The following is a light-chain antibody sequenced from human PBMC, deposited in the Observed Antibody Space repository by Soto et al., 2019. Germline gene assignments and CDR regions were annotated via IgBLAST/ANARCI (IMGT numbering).Light chain of an antibody. CDR3: HQYGTSART. Sequence: EIVLTQSPGTLSLSPGERATLSCRASQSVGGSYLAWYQKKHGQAPRHLIYGASSRATGIPDRFSGSESGTDFTLTISRLEPEDFAVYYCHQYGTSARTFGQGTKLEI. CDR1: QSVGGSY. CDR2: GAS. J-gene: IGKJ2*01. V-gene: IGKV3-20*01.